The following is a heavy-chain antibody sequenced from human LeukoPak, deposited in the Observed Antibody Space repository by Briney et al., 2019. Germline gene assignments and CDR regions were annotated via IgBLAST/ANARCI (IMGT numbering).Heavy chain of an antibody. CDR2: ITGSGGTT. Sequence: GGSLRLSCAASGFTFSTYTMNWVRHAPGKWLEWVSVITGSGGTTYYADSVQGRFTISRDNSKNTLFLQMNSLRAEDTAVYYCARESRSRGDSDWGQGTLVTVSS. D-gene: IGHD3-10*01. CDR3: ARESRSRGDSD. J-gene: IGHJ4*02. CDR1: GFTFSTYT. V-gene: IGHV3-23*01.